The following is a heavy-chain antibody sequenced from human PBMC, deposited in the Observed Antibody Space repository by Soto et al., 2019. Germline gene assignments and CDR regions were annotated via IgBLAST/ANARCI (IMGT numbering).Heavy chain of an antibody. CDR3: ATVLRYFDWSQKGFDF. D-gene: IGHD3-9*01. CDR2: FDPEDGET. V-gene: IGHV1-24*01. CDR1: GYTLTELS. Sequence: QVQLVQSGAEVKKPGASVKVSCKVSGYTLTELSMHWVRQAPGKGLEWTGGFDPEDGETIYAQKFQGRVTLSEDTSTDTAYMELTSLTSDDSAVDYCATVLRYFDWSQKGFDFWGQGTLVTVSS. J-gene: IGHJ4*02.